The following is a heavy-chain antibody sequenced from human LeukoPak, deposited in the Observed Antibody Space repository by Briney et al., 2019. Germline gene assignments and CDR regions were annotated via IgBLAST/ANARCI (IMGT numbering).Heavy chain of an antibody. J-gene: IGHJ4*02. Sequence: ASVKVSCKASGYSLTTYYMHWVRQASGQGLEWMAIINPSGGGTNYAQKFQGRVTMTRDTPTNTVYMELSSLRTEDTAVYYCAREMATEYYFDYWGQGTLVTVSS. V-gene: IGHV1-46*01. CDR1: GYSLTTYY. CDR2: INPSGGGT. D-gene: IGHD5-24*01. CDR3: AREMATEYYFDY.